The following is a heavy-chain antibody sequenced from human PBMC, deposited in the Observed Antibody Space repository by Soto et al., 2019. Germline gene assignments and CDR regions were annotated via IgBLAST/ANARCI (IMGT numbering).Heavy chain of an antibody. D-gene: IGHD2-2*01. CDR1: GGSISSGGYS. Sequence: PSETLSLTCAVSGGSISSGGYSWSWIRQPPGKGLEWIGYIYHSGSTYYNSPLNSRVTISVDRSKNQLFLKLSSVTAADTAVYYCARVPTPWGQGTLVTVSS. V-gene: IGHV4-30-2*01. J-gene: IGHJ5*02. CDR3: ARVPTP. CDR2: IYHSGST.